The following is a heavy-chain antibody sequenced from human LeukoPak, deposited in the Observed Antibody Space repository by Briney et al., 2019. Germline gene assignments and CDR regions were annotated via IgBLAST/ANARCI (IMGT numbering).Heavy chain of an antibody. CDR2: ISSSGSTI. J-gene: IGHJ3*02. D-gene: IGHD2-15*01. Sequence: GGSLRLSCAASGFTFSSYEMNWVRQAPGKGLEWVSYISSSGSTIYYADSVKGRFTISRDNSQNTLYLQMTSLRVEDTAVYYCARVGRGYNSGWYAFDIWGQGTIVTVSS. CDR3: ARVGRGYNSGWYAFDI. CDR1: GFTFSSYE. V-gene: IGHV3-48*03.